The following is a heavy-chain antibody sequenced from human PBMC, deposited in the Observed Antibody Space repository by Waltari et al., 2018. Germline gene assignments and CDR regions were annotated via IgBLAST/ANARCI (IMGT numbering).Heavy chain of an antibody. D-gene: IGHD4-17*01. J-gene: IGHJ3*02. Sequence: QVQLVQSGAEVKKPGASVKVSCKASGYTFTGYYMHWVRQAPGQGLEWMGRINPNSGGTNYAQKFQGRVTMTRDTSISTAYMELSRLRSDDTAVYYCARAPPGDYALKGAFDIWGQGTMVTVSS. V-gene: IGHV1-2*06. CDR3: ARAPPGDYALKGAFDI. CDR1: GYTFTGYY. CDR2: INPNSGGT.